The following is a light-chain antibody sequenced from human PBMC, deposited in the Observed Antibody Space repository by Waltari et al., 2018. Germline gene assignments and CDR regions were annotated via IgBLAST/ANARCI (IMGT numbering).Light chain of an antibody. CDR2: GAF. Sequence: EIVITQSQDTLSVSPGERATLSCRASQSVSSDLAWYQQKPGQAPRLLIYGAFIRATGIPARFSGSGSGTEFTLTISSLQSEDFAVYYCQQYSNWPPWTFGQGTKVEIK. V-gene: IGKV3-15*01. CDR3: QQYSNWPPWT. J-gene: IGKJ1*01. CDR1: QSVSSD.